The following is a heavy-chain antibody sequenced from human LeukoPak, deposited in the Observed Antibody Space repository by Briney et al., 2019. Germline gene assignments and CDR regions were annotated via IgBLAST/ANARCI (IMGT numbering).Heavy chain of an antibody. CDR2: VNSDGRST. D-gene: IGHD4-11*01. CDR3: AKGISNPDY. J-gene: IGHJ4*02. Sequence: PGGSLRLSCAASGFTFSNYAMTWVRQAPGKGLEWVSGVNSDGRSTYYADSVRGRFTISRHNSKNTLYLQTNSLRAEDTAVYYCAKGISNPDYWGQGTLVTVSS. CDR1: GFTFSNYA. V-gene: IGHV3-23*01.